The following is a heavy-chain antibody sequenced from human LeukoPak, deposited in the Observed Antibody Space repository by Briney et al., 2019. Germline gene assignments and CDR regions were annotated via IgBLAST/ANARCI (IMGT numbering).Heavy chain of an antibody. CDR1: GYTFTSYY. J-gene: IGHJ4*02. CDR3: AREAGTAMAPFDY. D-gene: IGHD5-18*01. V-gene: IGHV1-46*01. Sequence: ASVKVSCKASGYTFTSYYIHWVRQAPGQGLEWMGIINPSGGSTSYAQKFQGRVTMTRDTSTSTVYMELSSLRSEDTAVYYRAREAGTAMAPFDYWGQGTLVTVSS. CDR2: INPSGGST.